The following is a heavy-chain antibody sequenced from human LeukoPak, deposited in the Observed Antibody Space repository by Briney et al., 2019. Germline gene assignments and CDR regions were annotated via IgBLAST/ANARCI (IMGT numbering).Heavy chain of an antibody. CDR3: AKVSGYSGLRVTAKPYLDY. J-gene: IGHJ4*02. D-gene: IGHD5-12*01. V-gene: IGHV4-4*02. CDR2: IYHSGST. CDR1: GGSISSSNW. Sequence: SGTLSLTCAVSGGSISSSNWWSWVRQPPGKGLEWIGEIYHSGSTNYNPSLKSRVTISVDKSKNQFSLKLSSVTAADTAVYYCAKVSGYSGLRVTAKPYLDYWGQGTLVTVSS.